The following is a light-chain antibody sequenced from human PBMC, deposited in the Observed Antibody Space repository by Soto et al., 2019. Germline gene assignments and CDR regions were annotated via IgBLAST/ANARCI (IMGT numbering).Light chain of an antibody. CDR3: SSYTPTTRL. CDR2: EVS. CDR1: SSDIGSNNY. J-gene: IGLJ3*02. Sequence: QSALTQPASVSGSPGQSITISCTGTSSDIGSNNYVSWFQQRPGKAPTLIIYEVSNRPSGVSNHFSGSKSGNTASLTISGLLPEDEDEYYCSSYTPTTRLFGGGTKVTVL. V-gene: IGLV2-14*01.